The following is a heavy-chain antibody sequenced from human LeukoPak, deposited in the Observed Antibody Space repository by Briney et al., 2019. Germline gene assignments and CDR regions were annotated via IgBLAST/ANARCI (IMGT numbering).Heavy chain of an antibody. D-gene: IGHD2-2*02. CDR2: ISAYNGNT. CDR1: GYTFTSYD. Sequence: ASVKVSCKAPGYTFTSYDINWVRQATGQGLEWMGWISAYNGNTNYAQKLQGRVTMTTDTSTSTAYMELRSLRSDDTAVYYCARVMRVQLLYFLHDAFDIWGQGTMVTVSS. J-gene: IGHJ3*02. CDR3: ARVMRVQLLYFLHDAFDI. V-gene: IGHV1-18*01.